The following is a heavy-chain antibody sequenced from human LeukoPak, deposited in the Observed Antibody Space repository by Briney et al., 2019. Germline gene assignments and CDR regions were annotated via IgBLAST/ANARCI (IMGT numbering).Heavy chain of an antibody. CDR1: GFTFDDYG. CDR3: ARDVGEDYGDNGGDY. Sequence: GGSLRLSCAASGFTFDDYGMSWVRQAPGKGLEWVSGINWNGGSTGYADSVKGRFTISRDNAKNSLYLQIDSLRVEDTAIYYCARDVGEDYGDNGGDYWGQGTLVTVSS. CDR2: INWNGGST. D-gene: IGHD4-17*01. J-gene: IGHJ4*02. V-gene: IGHV3-20*04.